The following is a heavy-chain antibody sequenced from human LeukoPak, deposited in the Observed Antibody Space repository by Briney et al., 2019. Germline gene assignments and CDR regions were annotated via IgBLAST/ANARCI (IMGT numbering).Heavy chain of an antibody. D-gene: IGHD3/OR15-3a*01. CDR2: IHYSGRT. J-gene: IGHJ4*02. V-gene: IGHV4-59*02. CDR1: GDSVTTYY. CDR3: ARYFCPGDNCLHFDY. Sequence: SETLSLTCTVSGDSVTTYYWGWIWQPPGKGLEWIGYIHYSGRTNSNPSLESRVTISVDMSKNQFSLKMSSVTAADTAMYYCARYFCPGDNCLHFDYWGQGTLVTVSS.